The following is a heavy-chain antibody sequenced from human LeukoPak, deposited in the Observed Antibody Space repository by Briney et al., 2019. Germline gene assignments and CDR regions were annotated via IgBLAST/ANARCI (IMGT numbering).Heavy chain of an antibody. J-gene: IGHJ3*02. CDR1: GFTVSSNY. D-gene: IGHD5-24*01. CDR2: ISGRGVST. V-gene: IGHV3-23*01. Sequence: PGGSLRLSCAASGFTVSSNYMSWVRQAPGKGLEWVSGISGRGVSTYYADAVKGRFTISRDNSKNMLYLQMNSLRAEDTAVCYCAKDRRDAYTGDAFDIWGQGTMVTVSS. CDR3: AKDRRDAYTGDAFDI.